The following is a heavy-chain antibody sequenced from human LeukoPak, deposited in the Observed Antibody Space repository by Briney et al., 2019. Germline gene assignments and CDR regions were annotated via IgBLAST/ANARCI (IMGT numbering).Heavy chain of an antibody. V-gene: IGHV1-3*01. CDR2: INAGNGNT. J-gene: IGHJ4*02. D-gene: IGHD3-10*01. Sequence: ASVKVSCKAAGYTFTTYAIHWVRQAPGQRLEWMGWINAGNGNTRYLQKFQGRVTITRDTSASIAYMDLSSLRSEDTAVYYCALIWFGDQYRGSFDYWGQGTLVTVSS. CDR1: GYTFTTYA. CDR3: ALIWFGDQYRGSFDY.